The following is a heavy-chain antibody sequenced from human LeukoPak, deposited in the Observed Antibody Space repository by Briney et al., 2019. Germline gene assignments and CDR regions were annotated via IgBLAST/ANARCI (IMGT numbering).Heavy chain of an antibody. V-gene: IGHV3-23*01. CDR1: GFTFSSYA. CDR3: AKASYCSGGSCPGYYFDY. Sequence: PGGSLRLSCAASGFTFSSYAMSWVRQAPGKGLEWVSAISGSGGSTYYADSVKGRFTISRDNSKNTLYLQVNSLRAGDTAVYYCAKASYCSGGSCPGYYFDYWGQGTLVTVPS. CDR2: ISGSGGST. D-gene: IGHD2-15*01. J-gene: IGHJ4*02.